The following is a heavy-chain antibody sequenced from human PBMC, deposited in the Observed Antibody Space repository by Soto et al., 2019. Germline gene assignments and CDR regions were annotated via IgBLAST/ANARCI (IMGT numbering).Heavy chain of an antibody. Sequence: GGSLRLSCAASGLTFSSYAMSWVRQAPGKGREWVSGISGSGGNTYYAESVEGRLTISRDNSKNTLYLQMNSLRAEDTAIYYCSNLYKHYYYDRSGFPIWGQGTMVT. CDR3: SNLYKHYYYDRSGFPI. D-gene: IGHD3-22*01. V-gene: IGHV3-23*01. J-gene: IGHJ3*02. CDR2: ISGSGGNT. CDR1: GLTFSSYA.